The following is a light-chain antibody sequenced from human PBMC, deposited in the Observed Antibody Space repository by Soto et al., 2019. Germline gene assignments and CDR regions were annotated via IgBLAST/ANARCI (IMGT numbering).Light chain of an antibody. CDR1: SSDVGGYDY. CDR3: SSYSISTAYL. J-gene: IGLJ1*01. CDR2: GAS. V-gene: IGLV2-14*01. Sequence: QSALTQPASVSGSPGQSITISCTGTSSDVGGYDYVSWYQLHPGKAPKLMVFGASNRPSGVSYRFSGSKSGNTASLTISGLQAEDEADYFCSSYSISTAYLFGTGTKVTVL.